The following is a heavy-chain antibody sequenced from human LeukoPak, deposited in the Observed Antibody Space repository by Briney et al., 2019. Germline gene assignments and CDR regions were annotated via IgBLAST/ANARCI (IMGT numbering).Heavy chain of an antibody. CDR2: IYSGGST. CDR3: ARDWDRSSYYYGMDV. V-gene: IGHV3-53*01. CDR1: GFTVSSNY. Sequence: GGSLRLSCAASGFTVSSNYMSWVRQAPGKGLEWVSVIYSGGSTYYADSVKGRFTISRDNSKNTLYLQMNSLRAEDTAVYYCARDWDRSSYYYGMDVWGQGTTVTVSS. J-gene: IGHJ6*02. D-gene: IGHD1-14*01.